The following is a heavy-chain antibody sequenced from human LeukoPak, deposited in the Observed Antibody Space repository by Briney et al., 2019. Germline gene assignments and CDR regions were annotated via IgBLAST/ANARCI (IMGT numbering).Heavy chain of an antibody. CDR2: IYHSGST. Sequence: EPSETLSLTCAISGYSISSGYYWAWIRQPPGKGLEWIGSIYHSGSTYYNPSLKSRVTISVDTSKNQFSLKLSSVTAADTAVYYCAIGTGDYADYWGQGTLVTVSS. J-gene: IGHJ4*02. V-gene: IGHV4-38-2*01. D-gene: IGHD4-17*01. CDR3: AIGTGDYADY. CDR1: GYSISSGYY.